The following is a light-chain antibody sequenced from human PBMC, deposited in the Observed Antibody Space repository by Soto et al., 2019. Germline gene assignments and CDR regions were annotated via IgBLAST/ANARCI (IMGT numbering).Light chain of an antibody. V-gene: IGKV3-11*01. CDR3: QQRSNWPPIT. Sequence: EIVLTQSPATLSLSPGERATLSCRASQSVSNYLAWYQQRPGQAPRLLIYDASNRATGIPARFSGSGSETAFTLTTSSLEPEDFAVYYCQQRSNWPPITFGQGTRLEIK. J-gene: IGKJ5*01. CDR2: DAS. CDR1: QSVSNY.